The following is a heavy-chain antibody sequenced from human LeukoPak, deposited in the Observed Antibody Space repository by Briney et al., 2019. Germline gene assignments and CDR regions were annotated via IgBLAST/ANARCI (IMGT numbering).Heavy chain of an antibody. V-gene: IGHV4-34*01. CDR3: AWLLDY. J-gene: IGHJ4*02. D-gene: IGHD5-12*01. CDR1: GGSFSGYY. CDR2: INHGGST. Sequence: PSETLSLTCAVYGGSFSGYYWSWIRQPPGKGLEWIGEINHGGSTNYNPSLKSRVTISGDTSKNQFSLKLSSVTAADTAVYYCAWLLDYWGQGTLVTVSS.